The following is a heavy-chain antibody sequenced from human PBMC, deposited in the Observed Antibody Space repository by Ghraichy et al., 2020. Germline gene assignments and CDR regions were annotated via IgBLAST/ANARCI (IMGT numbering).Heavy chain of an antibody. V-gene: IGHV3-15*01. CDR2: IKSNKDGGTP. Sequence: GESLNISCAASGFTFKDAWMSWVRQAPGKGLEWLGRIKSNKDGGTPDYAESVKGRVSISRDDSKDALYLQVNSLKIDDSGVYYCATDFLAHNYFDFWGQGTLVTVSS. J-gene: IGHJ4*02. CDR1: GFTFKDAW. CDR3: ATDFLAHNYFDF.